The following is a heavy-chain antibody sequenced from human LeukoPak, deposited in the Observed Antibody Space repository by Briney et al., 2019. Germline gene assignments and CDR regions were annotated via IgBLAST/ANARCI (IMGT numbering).Heavy chain of an antibody. D-gene: IGHD5-18*01. CDR3: ARDGRGYSYGRSPTYYFYYYMDV. CDR2: ISSDGGST. Sequence: QPGGSLRLSCAASGFTFSSYAMHWVRQAPGKGLEYVSSISSDGGSTYCANSVNGRFTISRDNAKNTLYFQMGSLRAEDMALYYCARDGRGYSYGRSPTYYFYYYMDVWGKGTTVTVSS. J-gene: IGHJ6*03. CDR1: GFTFSSYA. V-gene: IGHV3-64*01.